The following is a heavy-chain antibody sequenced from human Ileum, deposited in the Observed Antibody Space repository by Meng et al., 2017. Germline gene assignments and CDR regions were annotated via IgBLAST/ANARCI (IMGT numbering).Heavy chain of an antibody. D-gene: IGHD3-3*01. Sequence: QVQLVQSGAEVKKPGSSVKVSCKASGGTFSSYTISLVRQAPGQGLEWMGRIIPILGIANYAQKFQGRVTITADKSTSTAYMELSSLRSEDTAVYYCARSSLGWPFLPFDYWGQGTLVTVSS. CDR1: GGTFSSYT. J-gene: IGHJ4*02. CDR3: ARSSLGWPFLPFDY. CDR2: IIPILGIA. V-gene: IGHV1-69*02.